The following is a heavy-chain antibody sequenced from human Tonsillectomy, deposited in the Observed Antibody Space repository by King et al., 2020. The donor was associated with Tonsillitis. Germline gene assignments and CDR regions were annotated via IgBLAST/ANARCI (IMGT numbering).Heavy chain of an antibody. CDR3: ARHYTHLQAFGFFGY. J-gene: IGHJ4*02. CDR1: GGSISSSSYY. V-gene: IGHV4-39*07. CDR2: FYYSGST. Sequence: QLQESGPGLVKPSETLSLTCTVSGGSISSSSYYWGWIRQPPGKGLDWSGGFYYSGSTYYNPSLKSGVTISVDSSKNQFSLKLSAVTAADTAVYYCARHYTHLQAFGFFGYWGQGFLVTVSS. D-gene: IGHD3-3*01.